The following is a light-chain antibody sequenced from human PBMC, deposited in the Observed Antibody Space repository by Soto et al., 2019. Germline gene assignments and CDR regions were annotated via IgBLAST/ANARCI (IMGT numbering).Light chain of an antibody. CDR3: QERSDWYA. V-gene: IGKV3-11*01. CDR2: DAS. J-gene: IGKJ2*01. Sequence: EIVLTQSPATLSLSPGERATLSCRASQSVSSYLAWYQQKPGQAPRLLVYDASNRATGIPVRFSGSGSGTDFTITISSLEPEDFAVYYCQERSDWYAFGQGTKLELK. CDR1: QSVSSY.